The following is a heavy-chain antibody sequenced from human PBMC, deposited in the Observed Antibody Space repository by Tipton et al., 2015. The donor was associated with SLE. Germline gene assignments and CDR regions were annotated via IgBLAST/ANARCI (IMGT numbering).Heavy chain of an antibody. CDR1: GGSFSGNF. D-gene: IGHD2-15*01. CDR3: ARAKVAANDAGIDY. V-gene: IGHV4-34*01. CDR2: INHSGST. J-gene: IGHJ4*02. Sequence: TLSLTCAVYGGSFSGNFWNWIRQSPGKGLEWIGEINHSGSTNYNPSLKRRVTISLDTSKNQFSLKVTSVTAADTAVYYCARAKVAANDAGIDYWGQGTLVTVSS.